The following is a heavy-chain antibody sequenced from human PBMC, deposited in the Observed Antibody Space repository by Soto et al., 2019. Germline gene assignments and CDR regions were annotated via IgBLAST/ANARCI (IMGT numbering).Heavy chain of an antibody. CDR3: ARDRCPKSVCYAPSEF. CDR2: ISGYGDTS. V-gene: IGHV3-64*01. CDR1: GFPFSSFT. D-gene: IGHD2-8*01. Sequence: EVQLVESGGGLVQPGGSLRLSCAASGFPFSSFTMHWVRQAPGKGLEFVSAISGYGDTSYYANSVKGRFPISRDNSKNTLYLQMGSLRVEDMAVYYCARDRCPKSVCYAPSEFWGQGTLVTVSS. J-gene: IGHJ4*02.